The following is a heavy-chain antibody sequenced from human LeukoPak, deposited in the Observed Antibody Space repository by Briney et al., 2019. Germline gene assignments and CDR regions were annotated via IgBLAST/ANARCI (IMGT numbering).Heavy chain of an antibody. CDR1: GYTFTNYD. CDR3: ARATVVAGYCTTTRCYKPFDI. Sequence: ASVKVSCKASGYTFTNYDINWVRQATGQGLDWMGWMNPNSANTGYSQKFQGRVTFTRDTSISTAYMELSSLRSEDTAVYFCARATVVAGYCTTTRCYKPFDIWGQGTMVTVSS. CDR2: MNPNSANT. D-gene: IGHD2-2*02. V-gene: IGHV1-8*03. J-gene: IGHJ3*02.